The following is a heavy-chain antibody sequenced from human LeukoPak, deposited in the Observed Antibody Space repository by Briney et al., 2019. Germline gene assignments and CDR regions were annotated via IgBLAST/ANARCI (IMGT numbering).Heavy chain of an antibody. CDR1: GGSFSGYY. V-gene: IGHV4-34*01. CDR2: INHSGST. CDR3: ARHYDSSGYDAFDI. D-gene: IGHD3-22*01. J-gene: IGHJ3*02. Sequence: SETLSLTCAVYGGSFSGYYWSWIRQPPGKGLEWIGEINHSGSTNYNPSLKSRVTISVDTSKNQFSLKLSSVTAADTAVYYCARHYDSSGYDAFDIWGQGTMVTVSS.